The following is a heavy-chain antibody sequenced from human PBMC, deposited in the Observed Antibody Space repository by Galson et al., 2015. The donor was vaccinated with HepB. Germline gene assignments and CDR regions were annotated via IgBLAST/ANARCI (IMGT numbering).Heavy chain of an antibody. CDR1: GFAFNNFA. Sequence: SLRLSCAASGFAFNNFAMHWVRQAPGKGLEWVAVISYDENTQYYADSVKGRFTISRDNSKNTLFLQMNSLRAEDTAIYYCARTSVRGVGIFDSWGQGTLVTVSS. J-gene: IGHJ4*02. CDR2: ISYDENTQ. V-gene: IGHV3-30-3*01. CDR3: ARTSVRGVGIFDS. D-gene: IGHD3-10*01.